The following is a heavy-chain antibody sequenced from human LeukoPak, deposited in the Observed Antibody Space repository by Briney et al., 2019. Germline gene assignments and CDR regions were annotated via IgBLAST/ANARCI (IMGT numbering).Heavy chain of an antibody. D-gene: IGHD6-19*01. Sequence: GESLRLSCAASEFTVSGNYMSWVRQAPGKGPEWVSVVYSGGSTYYADSVKGRFTISRDNYKNTLYLQMNGLRAEDTAIYYCAKATAVPGPPYHHYYMGVWGKGTTVTVSS. CDR3: AKATAVPGPPYHHYYMGV. CDR1: EFTVSGNY. J-gene: IGHJ6*03. V-gene: IGHV3-66*02. CDR2: VYSGGST.